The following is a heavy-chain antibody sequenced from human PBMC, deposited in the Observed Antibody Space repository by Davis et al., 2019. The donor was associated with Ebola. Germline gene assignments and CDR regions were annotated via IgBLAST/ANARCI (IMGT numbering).Heavy chain of an antibody. CDR2: IKSKTDGGTT. V-gene: IGHV3-15*01. J-gene: IGHJ4*02. CDR1: GFTFSNAW. D-gene: IGHD2-2*01. CDR3: TSTWSTIDY. Sequence: GESLKISCAASGFTFSNAWMSWVRQAPGKGLEWVGRIKSKTDGGTTDYAAPVKGRFTISRDDSKNTAYLQMNSLKTEDTAVYYCTSTWSTIDYWGQGTLVTVSS.